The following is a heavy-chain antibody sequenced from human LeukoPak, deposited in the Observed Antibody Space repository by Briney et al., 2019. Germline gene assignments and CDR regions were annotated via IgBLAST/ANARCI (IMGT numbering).Heavy chain of an antibody. CDR2: IYYSGST. CDR3: AKDRSFRLGAFDI. V-gene: IGHV4-39*02. Sequence: SETLSLTCTVSGGSISSSSYYWGWIRQPPGKGLEWIGSIYYSGSTYYNPSLKSRVTISVDTSKNQFSLKLSSVTAADTAVYYCAKDRSFRLGAFDIWGQGTMVTVSS. CDR1: GGSISSSSYY. J-gene: IGHJ3*02. D-gene: IGHD1-26*01.